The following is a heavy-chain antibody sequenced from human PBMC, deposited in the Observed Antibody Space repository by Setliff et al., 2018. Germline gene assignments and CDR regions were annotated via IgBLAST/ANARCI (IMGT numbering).Heavy chain of an antibody. Sequence: GGSLRLSCAASGFTFVNYWMHWVRQAPGKGLVWVSRVNSDGSSTIYADSVKGRFTISRDNAENTLYLQMNSLRAEDTAVYYCARSIGENYYYGMDVWGQGTTVTVSS. J-gene: IGHJ6*02. V-gene: IGHV3-74*01. CDR2: VNSDGSST. CDR3: ARSIGENYYYGMDV. CDR1: GFTFVNYW. D-gene: IGHD3-10*01.